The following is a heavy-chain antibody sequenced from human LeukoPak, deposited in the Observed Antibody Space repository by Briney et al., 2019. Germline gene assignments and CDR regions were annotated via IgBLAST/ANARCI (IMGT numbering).Heavy chain of an antibody. V-gene: IGHV4-59*01. CDR1: GGSISSYY. J-gene: IGHJ5*02. D-gene: IGHD2-2*01. CDR2: IYYSGST. Sequence: SETLSLTCTVSGGSISSYYWSWIRQPPGKGLEWIGYIYYSGSTNYNPSLKSRVTISVDTSKNQFSLKLSSATAADTAVYYCARENIVVVPAAIHNWFDPWGQGTLVTVSS. CDR3: ARENIVVVPAAIHNWFDP.